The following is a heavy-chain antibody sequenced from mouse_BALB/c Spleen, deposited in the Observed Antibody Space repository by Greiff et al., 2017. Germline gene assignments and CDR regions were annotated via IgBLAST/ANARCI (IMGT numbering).Heavy chain of an antibody. V-gene: IGHV1S81*02. CDR1: GYTFTSYW. J-gene: IGHJ2*01. CDR3: ARESD. CDR2: INPSNGRT. Sequence: QVQLQQPGAELVKPGASVKLSCKASGYTFTSYWMHWVKQRPGQGLEWIGEINPSNGRTNYNEKFKSKATLTVDKSSSTAYMQLSSLTSEDSAVYYCARESDWGQGTTLTVSS.